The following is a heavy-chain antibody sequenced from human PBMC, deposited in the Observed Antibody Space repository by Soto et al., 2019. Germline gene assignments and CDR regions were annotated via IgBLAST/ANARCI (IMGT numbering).Heavy chain of an antibody. J-gene: IGHJ4*02. CDR2: IKQGGTEK. Sequence: EVQLVESGGGLVQPGGSLRLSCAASGFTFSSYWMSWVRQAPGKGLEWVANIKQGGTEKYYINSGKGRFTISRDNAKNSLYLQMNSLRAEDMAVYYCATDSPFEFWGQGTLVTVSS. CDR1: GFTFSSYW. D-gene: IGHD5-18*01. V-gene: IGHV3-7*03. CDR3: ATDSPFEF.